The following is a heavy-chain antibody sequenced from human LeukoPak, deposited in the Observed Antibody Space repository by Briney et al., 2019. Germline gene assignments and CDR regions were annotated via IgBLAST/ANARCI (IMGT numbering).Heavy chain of an antibody. CDR3: ARDDILTGYYESVDY. CDR2: ISYDGSNK. CDR1: GFTFSSYA. Sequence: PGGSLRLSCAASGFTFSSYAMHWVRQAPGKGLEWVAVISYDGSNKYYADSVKGRFTISRDNSKNTLYLQMNSLRAEDTAVYYCARDDILTGYYESVDYWGQGTLVTVSS. J-gene: IGHJ4*02. D-gene: IGHD3-9*01. V-gene: IGHV3-30-3*01.